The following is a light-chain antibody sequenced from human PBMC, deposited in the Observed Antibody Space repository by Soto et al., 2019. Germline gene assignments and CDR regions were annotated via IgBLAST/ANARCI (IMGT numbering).Light chain of an antibody. CDR2: GAS. V-gene: IGKV3-15*01. CDR3: QHYYNSPET. CDR1: QSVSNN. Sequence: EIVMTQSPATLSVSPGERATLSCRASQSVSNNLAWYQQKPGQAPRLLIYGASTRATGIPARFSGSGSGTEFTLTISSLQSEDFAVYYCQHYYNSPETFGQGTKLEIK. J-gene: IGKJ2*01.